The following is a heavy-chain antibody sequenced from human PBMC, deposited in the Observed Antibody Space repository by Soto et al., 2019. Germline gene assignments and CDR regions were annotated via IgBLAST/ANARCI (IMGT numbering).Heavy chain of an antibody. J-gene: IGHJ5*02. CDR1: GYTFTSYG. Sequence: VKVSCKASGYTFTSYGISWVRQAPCHGLEWMGWISAYNGNTNYAQKLQGRVTMTTDTSTSTAYMELRSLRSDDTAVYYCARYGVYYDFWSGVKWFDPWGQGTLVTVSS. CDR3: ARYGVYYDFWSGVKWFDP. V-gene: IGHV1-18*04. CDR2: ISAYNGNT. D-gene: IGHD3-3*01.